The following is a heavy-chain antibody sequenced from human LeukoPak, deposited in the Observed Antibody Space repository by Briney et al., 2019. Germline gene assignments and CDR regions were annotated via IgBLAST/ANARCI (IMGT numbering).Heavy chain of an antibody. Sequence: GGSVRLSCAASGFTFSTYVMNWLRQAPGKGLEWVSTISVGAEYIFYADSVKGRFTISRDDSNNALYLQMHSLRAEDTALYYCASGPPFLKYLEYWGQGTLVTVSS. CDR1: GFTFSTYV. CDR3: ASGPPFLKYLEY. D-gene: IGHD3-3*01. J-gene: IGHJ4*02. CDR2: ISVGAEYI. V-gene: IGHV3-23*01.